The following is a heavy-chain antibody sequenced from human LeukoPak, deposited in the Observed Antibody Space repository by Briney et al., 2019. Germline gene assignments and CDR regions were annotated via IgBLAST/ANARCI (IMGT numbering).Heavy chain of an antibody. J-gene: IGHJ4*02. V-gene: IGHV3-21*01. CDR1: GFTISNYW. CDR2: ISSSSSYI. D-gene: IGHD5-12*01. Sequence: GGSLRLSCAASGFTISNYWMNWVRQAPGKGLEWVSSISSSSSYIYYADSVKGRFTISRDNAKNSLYLQMNSLRAEDTAVYYCARDRYSGYGAFDYWGQGTLVTVSS. CDR3: ARDRYSGYGAFDY.